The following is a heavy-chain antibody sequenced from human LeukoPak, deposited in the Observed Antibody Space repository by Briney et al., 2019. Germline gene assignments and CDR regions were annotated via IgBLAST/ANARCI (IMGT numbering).Heavy chain of an antibody. Sequence: GGSLRLSCAASGFTFSRYGMSWVRQAPGKGLEWVSAISGGGGSTYYADSVKGRFTISRDNSKNTLFLQMNSLRAEDTALYYCARDLSYDSSGYYDRGQGTLVTVSS. V-gene: IGHV3-23*01. J-gene: IGHJ4*02. CDR3: ARDLSYDSSGYYD. D-gene: IGHD3-22*01. CDR2: ISGGGGST. CDR1: GFTFSRYG.